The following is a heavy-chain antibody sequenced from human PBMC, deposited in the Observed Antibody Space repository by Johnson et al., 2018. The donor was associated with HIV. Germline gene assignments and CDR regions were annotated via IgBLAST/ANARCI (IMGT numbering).Heavy chain of an antibody. CDR3: AKDSETYYYGAGDAFDI. CDR2: ISGSGGST. J-gene: IGHJ3*02. CDR1: GFTFSSYA. D-gene: IGHD3-10*01. Sequence: VQLLESGGGLVQPGGSLRLSCAASGFTFSSYAMSWVRQAPGKGLEWVSAISGSGGSTYYADSVKGRFTISRDNSKNTLYLQMNSLRAEDTAVYYCAKDSETYYYGAGDAFDIWGQGTLVTVSS. V-gene: IGHV3-23*01.